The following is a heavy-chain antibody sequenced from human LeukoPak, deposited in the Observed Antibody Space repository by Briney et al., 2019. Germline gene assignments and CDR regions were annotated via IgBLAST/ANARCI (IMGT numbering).Heavy chain of an antibody. CDR1: GFTFSSYW. V-gene: IGHV3-7*03. CDR2: IKQDGSEK. CDR3: TRPKFGDYVEY. J-gene: IGHJ4*02. D-gene: IGHD4-17*01. Sequence: GGSLRLSCAASGFTFSSYWMSWVRQAPGKGLEWVANIKQDGSEKYYVDSVKGRFTISRDNAKNSLYLQMNSLRVEDSAFYYCTRPKFGDYVEYWGQGALVTVSS.